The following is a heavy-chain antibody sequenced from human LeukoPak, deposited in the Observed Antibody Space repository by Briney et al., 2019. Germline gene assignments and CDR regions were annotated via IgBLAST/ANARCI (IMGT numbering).Heavy chain of an antibody. CDR3: ARGRGYNYGVYFDY. CDR1: GFTLSYYS. D-gene: IGHD5-18*01. J-gene: IGHJ4*02. CDR2: ISSSSSTT. Sequence: PGGSLRLSCAASGFTLSYYSMNWVRQAPGKGLEWVSYISSSSSTTYYADSVKGRFTISRDNAKNSLYLQMNSLRAEDTAVYYCARGRGYNYGVYFDYWGQGTLVTVSS. V-gene: IGHV3-48*01.